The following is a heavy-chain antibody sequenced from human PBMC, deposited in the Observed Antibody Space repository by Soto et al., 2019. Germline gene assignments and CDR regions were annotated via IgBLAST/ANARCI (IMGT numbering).Heavy chain of an antibody. CDR1: GFSLTNDGMG. CDR3: ARADDSYSVDY. CDR2: IFSNDLK. D-gene: IGHD2-15*01. J-gene: IGHJ4*02. V-gene: IGHV2-26*01. Sequence: QVTLKESGPVLVKPTETLTLTCTVSGFSLTNDGMGVSWIRQTPGKALEWLAHIFSNDLKYYTTSLRSRLTISKDTSKSHVVLPMTNVDPADTATYYCARADDSYSVDYWGQGTLVTVSS.